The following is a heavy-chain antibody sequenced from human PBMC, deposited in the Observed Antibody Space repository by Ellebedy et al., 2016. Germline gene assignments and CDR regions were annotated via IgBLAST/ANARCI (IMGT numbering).Heavy chain of an antibody. J-gene: IGHJ1*01. CDR1: GGAFTTTSYY. CDR2: INHSGST. D-gene: IGHD3-9*01. V-gene: IGHV4-34*01. CDR3: ARGRYDILTGYYTRLEYFQH. Sequence: SETLSLTXTVSGGAFTTTSYYWSWIRQPPGKGLEWIGEINHSGSTNYNPSLKSRVTISVDTSKNQFSLKLSSVTAADTAVYYCARGRYDILTGYYTRLEYFQHWGQGTLVTVSS.